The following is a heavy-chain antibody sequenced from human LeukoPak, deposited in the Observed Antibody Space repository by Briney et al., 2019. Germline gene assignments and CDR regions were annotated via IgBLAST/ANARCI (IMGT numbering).Heavy chain of an antibody. Sequence: GRSLRLSCAASGFTFDDYAMHWVRQAPGKGLEWVSGISWNSGSKGYADSVKGRFTISRDKAKNSLYLQMNSLRAEDTAVYYCARMRVWGSYRFDYWGQGTLVTVSS. CDR2: ISWNSGSK. D-gene: IGHD3-16*02. CDR3: ARMRVWGSYRFDY. V-gene: IGHV3-9*01. J-gene: IGHJ4*02. CDR1: GFTFDDYA.